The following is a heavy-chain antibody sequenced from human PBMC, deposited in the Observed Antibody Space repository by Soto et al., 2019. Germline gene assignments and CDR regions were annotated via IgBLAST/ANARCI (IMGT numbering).Heavy chain of an antibody. CDR3: ARPGEQWLEYKWFDP. CDR1: GYSFTSYW. V-gene: IGHV5-51*01. CDR2: IYPGDSDT. J-gene: IGHJ5*02. D-gene: IGHD6-19*01. Sequence: GESLKISCKGSGYSFTSYWIGWVRQMPGKGLEWMGIIYPGDSDTRYSPSFQGQVTISADKSISTAYLQWSSLKASDTAMYYCARPGEQWLEYKWFDPWGQGTLVTVSS.